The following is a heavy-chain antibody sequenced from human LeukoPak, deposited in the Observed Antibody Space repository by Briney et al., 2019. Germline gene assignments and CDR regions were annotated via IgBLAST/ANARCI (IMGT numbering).Heavy chain of an antibody. V-gene: IGHV3-64*01. J-gene: IGHJ4*02. CDR1: GFTFSSYA. CDR2: ISSNGGST. Sequence: GGSLRLSCAASGFTFSSYAMTWVRQAPGKGLEWVSAISSNGGSTYYANSVKGRFTISRDNSKNTLHLQMGSLRAEDMAVYYCARVSSGYFDYWGQGTLVTVSS. CDR3: ARVSSGYFDY. D-gene: IGHD3-22*01.